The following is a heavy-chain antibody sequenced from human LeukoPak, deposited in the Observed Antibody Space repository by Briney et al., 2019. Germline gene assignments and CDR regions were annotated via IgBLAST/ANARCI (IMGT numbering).Heavy chain of an antibody. CDR2: SSSSGSSI. Sequence: PGGSLRLSCAASGFTFSDYHMSWIRQAPGKGLEWVSYSSSSGSSIYYADSVRGRFTISRDNAKNSLHLQMNSLRAEDTAMYYCARGSLYAFDIWGQGTTVTVSS. J-gene: IGHJ3*02. CDR3: ARGSLYAFDI. CDR1: GFTFSDYH. V-gene: IGHV3-11*01.